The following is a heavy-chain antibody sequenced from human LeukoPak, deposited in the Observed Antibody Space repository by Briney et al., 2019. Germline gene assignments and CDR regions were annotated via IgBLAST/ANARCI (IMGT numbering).Heavy chain of an antibody. CDR3: ARDWIFGVVITADY. V-gene: IGHV1-18*01. J-gene: IGHJ4*02. CDR2: ISAYNGNT. D-gene: IGHD3-3*01. CDR1: GYTFTNYG. Sequence: ASVKVSCKSSGYTFTNYGISWVRQAPGQGVEWMGWISAYNGNTNYAQNFQGRVTVTTDTSTRTAYMELRSLRSDDTAMYYCARDWIFGVVITADYWGQGTLVTVSS.